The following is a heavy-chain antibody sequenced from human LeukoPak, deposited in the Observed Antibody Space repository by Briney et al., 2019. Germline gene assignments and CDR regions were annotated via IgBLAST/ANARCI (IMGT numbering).Heavy chain of an antibody. J-gene: IGHJ4*02. CDR2: ITSGGIT. CDR1: GFIFSNSI. CDR3: AKSLYGGCDY. Sequence: GGSLRLSCAASGFIFSNSIMSWVRQAPGKGLEWVSTITSGGITNYADSVKGRFTISRDNSKNTLYLQMNSLRTEDTAIYYCAKSLYGGCDYWGQGTVVTVSS. V-gene: IGHV3-23*01. D-gene: IGHD3-16*02.